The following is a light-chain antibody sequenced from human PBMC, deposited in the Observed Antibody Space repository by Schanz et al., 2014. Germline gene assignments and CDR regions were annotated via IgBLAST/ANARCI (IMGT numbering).Light chain of an antibody. J-gene: IGLJ3*02. CDR1: SSDVGGYNF. V-gene: IGLV2-14*03. CDR3: SSYAGTNNFGV. CDR2: DVS. Sequence: QSVLTQPASVSGSPGQSITISCTGTSSDVGGYNFVSWYQQHPGKAPKVIIYDVSNRPSGVSNRFSGSKSDVTASLTISGLQAEDEADYYCSSYAGTNNFGVFGGGTKLTVL.